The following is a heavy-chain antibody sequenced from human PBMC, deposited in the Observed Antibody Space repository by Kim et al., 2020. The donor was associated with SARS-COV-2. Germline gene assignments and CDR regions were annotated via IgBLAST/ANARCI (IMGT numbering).Heavy chain of an antibody. CDR1: GFTFSNYW. V-gene: IGHV3-7*03. CDR2: IKGDWSET. J-gene: IGHJ2*01. Sequence: GGSLRLSCAASGFTFSNYWMTWVRQAPGKGLEWVANIKGDWSETRYVDSVRGRFTISRDNARNSVHLQMNSLRVDDTAVYYCARSREPFVEISSLKYWGR. CDR3: ARSREPFVEISSLKY. D-gene: IGHD1-26*01.